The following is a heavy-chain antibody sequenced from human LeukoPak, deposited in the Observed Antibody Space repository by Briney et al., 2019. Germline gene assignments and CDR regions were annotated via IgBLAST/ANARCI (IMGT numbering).Heavy chain of an antibody. Sequence: GASVKVSCKASGGTFSSYTISWVRQAPGQGLEWMGRIIPILGIANYAQKFQGRVTITADKSTSTAYMELSSLRSEDTAVHYCARDYRSGRSNWFDPWGQGTLVTVSS. CDR3: ARDYRSGRSNWFDP. D-gene: IGHD6-19*01. CDR2: IIPILGIA. CDR1: GGTFSSYT. V-gene: IGHV1-69*04. J-gene: IGHJ5*02.